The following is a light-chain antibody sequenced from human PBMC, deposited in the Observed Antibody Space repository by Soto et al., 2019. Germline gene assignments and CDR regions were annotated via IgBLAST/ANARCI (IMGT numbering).Light chain of an antibody. CDR2: TAS. CDR3: QQTNSFPFP. J-gene: IGKJ3*01. V-gene: IGKV1-12*01. CDR1: QGISRW. Sequence: IQMTQSPSSVSASVGDRVTITCRASQGISRWLAWYQQKPEKAPKLLIYTASRLQSGVPSRFSGSGSGTDFTLTISSLQPEDFATYYCQQTNSFPFPFGPGTKVDIK.